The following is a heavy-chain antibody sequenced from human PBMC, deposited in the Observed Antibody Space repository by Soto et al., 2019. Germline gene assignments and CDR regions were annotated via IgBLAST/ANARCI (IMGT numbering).Heavy chain of an antibody. CDR1: GYSFHNSG. V-gene: IGHV1-18*01. CDR3: SKNGTTWFAS. J-gene: IGHJ5*01. D-gene: IGHD1-1*01. Sequence: QVQLVQSGPELKKPGASVKVSCKTSGYSFHNSGISWVRQAPGQGLEWMGWISVFNGYAHSAQKFQGRVIMTADTFTSTAYMELRGLRSDDTAMYYCSKNGTTWFASWGQGPPVTVSS. CDR2: ISVFNGYA.